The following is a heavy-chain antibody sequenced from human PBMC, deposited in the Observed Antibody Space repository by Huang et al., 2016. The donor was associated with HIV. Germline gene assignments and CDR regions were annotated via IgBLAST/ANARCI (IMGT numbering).Heavy chain of an antibody. V-gene: IGHV3-74*01. J-gene: IGHJ4*02. CDR2: TNSDGSST. D-gene: IGHD3-22*01. CDR1: GFSISSYW. Sequence: EVQLVESGGGLVQPGGSLRLSCAALGFSISSYWMHWVRQAPGKGLVWGSRTNSDGSSTSYADSVKGRFTSSRDNAKNTLYLQMNSLRAEDTAVYYCARDPRIQSWLNFFDYWGQGTLVSVSS. CDR3: ARDPRIQSWLNFFDY.